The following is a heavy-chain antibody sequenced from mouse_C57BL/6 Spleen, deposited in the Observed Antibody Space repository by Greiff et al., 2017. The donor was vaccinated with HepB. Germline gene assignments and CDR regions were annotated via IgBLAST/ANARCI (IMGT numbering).Heavy chain of an antibody. Sequence: EVNLVESGGGLVKPGGSLKLSCAASGFTFSSYAMSWVRQTPEKRLEWVATISDGGSYTYYPDNVKGRFTISRDNAKNNLYLQMSHLKSEDTAMYYCARGLPGDYWGQGTTLTVSS. V-gene: IGHV5-4*03. CDR1: GFTFSSYA. CDR3: ARGLPGDY. D-gene: IGHD5-5*01. CDR2: ISDGGSYT. J-gene: IGHJ2*01.